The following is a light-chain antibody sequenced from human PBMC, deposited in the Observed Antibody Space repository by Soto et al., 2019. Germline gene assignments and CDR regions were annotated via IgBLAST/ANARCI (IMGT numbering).Light chain of an antibody. CDR1: QSVSSS. V-gene: IGKV3-15*01. J-gene: IGKJ1*01. Sequence: EIVMAQSPVTLSVSPGSSCTLACYASQSVSSSLAWYQQKPGQAPRLLLSGASTRATGLPARFSGSGSGTEFTLTIRSLQSEDFAIYYCQQYFEWPPMTFGQGTTGDIK. CDR2: GAS. CDR3: QQYFEWPPMT.